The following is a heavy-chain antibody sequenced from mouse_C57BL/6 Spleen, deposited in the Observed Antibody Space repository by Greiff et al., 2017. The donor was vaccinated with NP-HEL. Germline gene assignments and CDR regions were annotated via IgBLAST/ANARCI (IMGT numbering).Heavy chain of an antibody. D-gene: IGHD1-1*01. CDR1: GYAFTNYW. CDR2: INPGSGGT. V-gene: IGHV1-54*01. J-gene: IGHJ1*03. CDR3: ARTRGSSWYFDV. Sequence: QVQLKQSGAELVRPGTSVKVSCKASGYAFTNYWIEWVKQRPGQGLEWIGVINPGSGGTNYNEKFKGKATLTADKSSSTAYMQLSSLTSEDSAVYFCARTRGSSWYFDVWGTGTTVTVSS.